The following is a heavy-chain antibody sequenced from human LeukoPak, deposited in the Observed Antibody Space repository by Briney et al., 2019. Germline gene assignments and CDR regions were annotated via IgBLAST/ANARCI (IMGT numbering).Heavy chain of an antibody. CDR2: ISDSGTYF. CDR3: ARQLAAAPFDY. D-gene: IGHD6-13*01. CDR1: GFTFSSYV. J-gene: IGHJ4*02. Sequence: GLSLRLSCAASGFTFSSYVMHWVRQAPGKGLEWVSSISDSGTYFYYADSVKGRFTISRDNAKNSLFLQMNSLRAEDTAVYYCARQLAAAPFDYWGQGTLVTVSS. V-gene: IGHV3-21*01.